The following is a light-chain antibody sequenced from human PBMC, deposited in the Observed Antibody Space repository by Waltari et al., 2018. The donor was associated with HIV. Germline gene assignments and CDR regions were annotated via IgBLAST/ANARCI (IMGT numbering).Light chain of an antibody. CDR3: QQCGTSPRT. CDR2: ATS. V-gene: IGKV3-20*01. CDR1: QIVTSTY. J-gene: IGKJ1*01. Sequence: EVVLTQSPGTMSLSPGDTATLSCRASQIVTSTYLAWYQHKVGQAPRLLIYATSSRATGVPDRFSGSRSGTDFTLTISRLEPEDFAVYYCQQCGTSPRTFGQGTKVEIK.